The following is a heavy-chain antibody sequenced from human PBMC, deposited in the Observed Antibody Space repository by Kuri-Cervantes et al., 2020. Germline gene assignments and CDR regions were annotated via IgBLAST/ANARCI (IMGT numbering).Heavy chain of an antibody. V-gene: IGHV3-7*03. J-gene: IGHJ4*02. CDR3: AKSIVGADSSWYLGFDY. CDR2: IKQDGSEK. Sequence: GGSLRLSCAASGFTFSSYWMSWVRQAPGKGLEWVANIKQDGSEKYYVDSVKGRFTISRDNSKNTLYLQMNSLRAEDTAVYYCAKSIVGADSSWYLGFDYWGQGTLVTVSS. D-gene: IGHD6-13*01. CDR1: GFTFSSYW.